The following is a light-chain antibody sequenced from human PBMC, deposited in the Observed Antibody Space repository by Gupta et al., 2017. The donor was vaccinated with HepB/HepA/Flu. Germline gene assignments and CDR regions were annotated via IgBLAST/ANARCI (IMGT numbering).Light chain of an antibody. CDR2: GQN. CDR1: GLRTYY. V-gene: IGLV3-19*01. Sequence: SSELTQDPAVSVALGQTVRITCRGDGLRTYYASWYQQKPGQAPVLVIYGQNNRPSGIPDRFSGSSLGNTASLTITGAQAEDEADYYSNSRDSSGNLVVFGGGTKLTVL. J-gene: IGLJ2*01. CDR3: NSRDSSGNLVV.